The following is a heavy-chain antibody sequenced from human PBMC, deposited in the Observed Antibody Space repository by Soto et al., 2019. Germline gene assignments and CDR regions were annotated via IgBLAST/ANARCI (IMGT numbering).Heavy chain of an antibody. D-gene: IGHD4-17*01. J-gene: IGHJ4*02. CDR3: ARLDYGNFDY. V-gene: IGHV4-39*01. CDR2: IYYRGST. CDR1: GGSISSSNFY. Sequence: SETLSLTCSVSGGSISSSNFYWGWIRQPPGKGLEWIGSIYYRGSTHYNPSLKGRVTISVDTSKNQFSLNLNSVTAADTAVYYCARLDYGNFDYWGQGTLVTVSS.